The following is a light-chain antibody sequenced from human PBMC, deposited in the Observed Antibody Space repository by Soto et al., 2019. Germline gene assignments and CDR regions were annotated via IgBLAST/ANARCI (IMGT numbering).Light chain of an antibody. Sequence: EIVLTQSPGTLSLSPGERATLSCRASQSVSSSYLAWYQQKPGQTPRLLIYGASSRPTGIPARFSGSGSGTDFTLTISSLQPEDFAVYFCHQDFNLPWTFGQGTKVDIK. CDR1: QSVSSSY. V-gene: IGKV3-20*01. CDR3: HQDFNLPWT. CDR2: GAS. J-gene: IGKJ1*01.